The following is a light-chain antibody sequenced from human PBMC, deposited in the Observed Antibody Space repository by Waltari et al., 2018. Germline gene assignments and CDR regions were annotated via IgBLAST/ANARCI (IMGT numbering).Light chain of an antibody. V-gene: IGKV3-15*01. CDR2: RAS. CDR1: QNINNL. J-gene: IGKJ5*01. Sequence: EVVLTQSPATLSVSPGERATLSCRASQNINNLLAWYQQKPGQAPRLLIYRASTRATDIPVRFSGSGSVTDFTLTISSLQSEDFAVYYCQQYNNWPITFGQGTRLEIK. CDR3: QQYNNWPIT.